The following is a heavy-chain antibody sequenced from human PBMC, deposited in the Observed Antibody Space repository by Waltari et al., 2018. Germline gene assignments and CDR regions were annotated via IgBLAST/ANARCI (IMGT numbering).Heavy chain of an antibody. D-gene: IGHD3-22*01. V-gene: IGHV1-69*06. CDR1: GGTFSSYG. J-gene: IGHJ6*02. Sequence: QVQVVQSGAEVKKPGSSVRVSCKASGGTFSSYGISWVRQATGQGREWMGGIIPTFGPTNYPQEFHGRVTITADNSTSTAYMELSSLRSADTAVYYCTGGYYESSGFSFSYTYNMDVWGQGTTVTVSS. CDR2: IIPTFGPT. CDR3: TGGYYESSGFSFSYTYNMDV.